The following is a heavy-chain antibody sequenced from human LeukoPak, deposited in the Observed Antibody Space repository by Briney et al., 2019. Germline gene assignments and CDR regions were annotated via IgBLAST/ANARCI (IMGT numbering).Heavy chain of an antibody. Sequence: PSETLSLTCTVSGGSISSSSYYWSWIRQPPGKGLEWIGYIYYSGSTNYNPSLKSRVTISVDTSKNQFSLKLSSVTAADTAVYYCARRSAAGTLTFDYWGQGTLVTVSS. CDR1: GGSISSSSYY. V-gene: IGHV4-61*05. J-gene: IGHJ4*02. CDR3: ARRSAAGTLTFDY. CDR2: IYYSGST. D-gene: IGHD6-13*01.